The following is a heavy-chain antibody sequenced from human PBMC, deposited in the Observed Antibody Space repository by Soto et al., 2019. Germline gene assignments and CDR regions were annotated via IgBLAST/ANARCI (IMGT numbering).Heavy chain of an antibody. Sequence: PGGYLRISRAASGFTLSRYAIGLGRQGPGKGLVLVSAISGSGGSTYYADSVKGRFTISRDNSKNTLYLQMNSLRAEDTAVYYCAKISPDSSGWYRAPDEFDYWGQGTLVTVSS. CDR3: AKISPDSSGWYRAPDEFDY. CDR1: GFTLSRYA. J-gene: IGHJ4*02. D-gene: IGHD6-19*01. CDR2: ISGSGGST. V-gene: IGHV3-23*01.